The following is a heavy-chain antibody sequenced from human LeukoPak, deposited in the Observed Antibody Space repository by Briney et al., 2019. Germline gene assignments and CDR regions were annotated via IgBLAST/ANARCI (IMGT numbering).Heavy chain of an antibody. D-gene: IGHD1-1*01. CDR3: ARGAHVRDGYNSNFDY. J-gene: IGHJ4*01. CDR2: IYYSGST. CDR1: GGSISSYY. Sequence: SETLSLTCTVSGGSISSYYWSWIRQPPGKGLEWIGYIYYSGSTNYNPSLKSRVTISVDTSKNQFSLKLSSVTAADTAVYYCARGAHVRDGYNSNFDYWGQEPWSPSPQ. V-gene: IGHV4-59*01.